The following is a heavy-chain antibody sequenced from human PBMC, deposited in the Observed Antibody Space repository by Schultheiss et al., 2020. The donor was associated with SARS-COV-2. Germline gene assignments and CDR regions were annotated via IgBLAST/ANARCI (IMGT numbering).Heavy chain of an antibody. Sequence: GGSLRLSCSASGFTFSSYAMHWVRQAPGKGLEYVSAISSNGGSTYYADSVKGRFTISRDNAKNTLYLQMNSLRAEDTAVYYCARFPLIAVVFDYWGQGTLVTVSS. CDR2: ISSNGGST. D-gene: IGHD6-19*01. CDR3: ARFPLIAVVFDY. CDR1: GFTFSSYA. J-gene: IGHJ4*02. V-gene: IGHV3-64*04.